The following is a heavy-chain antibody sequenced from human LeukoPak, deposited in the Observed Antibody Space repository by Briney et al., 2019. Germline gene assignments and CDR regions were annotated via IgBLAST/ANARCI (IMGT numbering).Heavy chain of an antibody. Sequence: PSQTLSLTCTVSGGSISSGGYYWSWIRQHPGKGLEWIGYIYYSGSTNYNPSLKSRVTISVDTSKNQFSLKLSSVTAADTAVYYCARGPAMAPKGWMALDYWGQGTLVTVSS. CDR3: ARGPAMAPKGWMALDY. CDR1: GGSISSGGYY. D-gene: IGHD5-18*01. V-gene: IGHV4-31*03. J-gene: IGHJ4*02. CDR2: IYYSGST.